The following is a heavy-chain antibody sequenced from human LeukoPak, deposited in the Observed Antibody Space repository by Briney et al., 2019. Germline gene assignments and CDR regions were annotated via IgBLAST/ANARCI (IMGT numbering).Heavy chain of an antibody. J-gene: IGHJ5*02. Sequence: GGSLRLSCAASGFTFSSYGMHWVRQAPGKGLGWVAFIRYDGSNKYYADSVKGRFTISRDNSKNTLYLQMNSLRAEDKAVYYCAKDRVPAAMTWFDPWGQGTLVTVSS. V-gene: IGHV3-30*02. CDR3: AKDRVPAAMTWFDP. CDR2: IRYDGSNK. CDR1: GFTFSSYG. D-gene: IGHD2-2*01.